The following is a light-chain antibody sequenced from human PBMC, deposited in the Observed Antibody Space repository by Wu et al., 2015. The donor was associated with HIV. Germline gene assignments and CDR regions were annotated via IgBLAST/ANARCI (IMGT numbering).Light chain of an antibody. V-gene: IGKV3-20*01. CDR2: GAS. CDR3: QQYGRSPLMFS. J-gene: IGKJ2*03. Sequence: VLTQSPGTLSLSPGERATLSCRTSQSVSSNHLAWYQQKPGQAPRLLIYGASSRATGIPDRFSGSGSGTDFTLTISRLEPEDFAVYYCQQYGRSPLMFSFGQGTKLEI. CDR1: QSVSSNH.